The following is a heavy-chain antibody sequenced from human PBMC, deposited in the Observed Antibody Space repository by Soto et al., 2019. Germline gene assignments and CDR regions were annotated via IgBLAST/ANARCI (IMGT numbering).Heavy chain of an antibody. V-gene: IGHV3-30*14. CDR3: ANEVDVAFSSLQYGMDV. Sequence: GSLRLSCAASGFTFNNFAMHWVRQAPGKGLEWVAFISYDGTYKYYADSVRGRFTVYRDNSKSTLFLQMNSLKFEDTAVYVCANEVDVAFSSLQYGMDVWGQGTTVTVSS. CDR1: GFTFNNFA. CDR2: ISYDGTYK. D-gene: IGHD5-12*01. J-gene: IGHJ6*02.